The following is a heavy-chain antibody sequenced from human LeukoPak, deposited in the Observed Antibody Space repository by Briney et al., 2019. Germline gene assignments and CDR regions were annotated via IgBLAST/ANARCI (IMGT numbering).Heavy chain of an antibody. V-gene: IGHV3-53*01. Sequence: SGGSLRLSCAASGLTFSRNYMSWVRQAPGKGLESVSVIYSGGSTYYADSVRGRFTISRDNAKNTLYLQMNSLRVEDTAVYYCARVGGHWGQGTLVTVSS. CDR1: GLTFSRNY. J-gene: IGHJ4*02. CDR2: IYSGGST. CDR3: ARVGGH. D-gene: IGHD3-10*01.